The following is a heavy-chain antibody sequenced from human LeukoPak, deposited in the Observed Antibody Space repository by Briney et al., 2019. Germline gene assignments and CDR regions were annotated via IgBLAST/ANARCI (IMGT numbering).Heavy chain of an antibody. V-gene: IGHV3-11*01. CDR3: ARDDGLLSFPYYCGMDV. CDR2: ISSSGSTI. CDR1: GFTFSDYY. D-gene: IGHD3-22*01. Sequence: GGSLRLSCAASGFTFSDYYMSWIRQAPGKGLEWVSYISSSGSTIYYADSVKGRFTISRDNAKNSLYLQMNSLRAEDTAVYYCARDDGLLSFPYYCGMDVWGQGTTVTVSS. J-gene: IGHJ6*02.